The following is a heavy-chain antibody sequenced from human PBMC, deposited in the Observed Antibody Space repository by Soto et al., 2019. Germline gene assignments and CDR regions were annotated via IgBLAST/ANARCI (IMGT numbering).Heavy chain of an antibody. CDR1: GYTFSNYG. V-gene: IGHV1-18*01. J-gene: IGHJ5*02. CDR3: ARVVPGAEAWFGP. CDR2: ISLYSDGT. Sequence: QVPLVQSGGEVKRPGASVKVSCKTSGYTFSNYGITWVRQAPGQPLEWLGWISLYSDGTNYAQKFQGRVPMTTDTSTTTAYMELRSLRSDDTAVYYCARVVPGAEAWFGPWGQGTLVTVSS. D-gene: IGHD2-2*01.